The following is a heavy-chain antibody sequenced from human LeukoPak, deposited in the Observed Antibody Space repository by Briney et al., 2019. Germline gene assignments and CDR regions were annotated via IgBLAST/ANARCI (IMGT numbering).Heavy chain of an antibody. CDR2: IYSSGST. V-gene: IGHV4-31*03. J-gene: IGHJ3*02. CDR1: GGSISSGGYY. D-gene: IGHD5-24*01. Sequence: PSQTLPLTCTVSGGSISSGGYYWSWIRQHPGKGLEWVGYIYSSGSTYYNPSLKSRVTISVDTAKNQFSLKLSSVTAADTAVYYCARDFGREIGDAFDIWGQGTMVTVSS. CDR3: ARDFGREIGDAFDI.